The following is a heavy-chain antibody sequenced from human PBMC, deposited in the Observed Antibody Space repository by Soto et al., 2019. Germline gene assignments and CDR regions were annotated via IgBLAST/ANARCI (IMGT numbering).Heavy chain of an antibody. CDR2: ITWNSGTI. CDR3: AKDHYGSALDGMAF. Sequence: PGGSLRLSCAASGFTFDDYAMHWVRQTPGKGLEWVSGITWNSGTIGYADSVKGRFTISRDNGKNSLYLQMNSLRPEDTALYYCAKDHYGSALDGMAFWGQGTTVTGAS. V-gene: IGHV3-9*01. D-gene: IGHD3-10*01. CDR1: GFTFDDYA. J-gene: IGHJ6*02.